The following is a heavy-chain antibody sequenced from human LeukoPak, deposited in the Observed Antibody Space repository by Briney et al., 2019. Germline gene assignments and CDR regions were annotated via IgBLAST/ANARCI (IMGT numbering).Heavy chain of an antibody. CDR2: IRSSSSYI. J-gene: IGHJ6*02. Sequence: GGSLRLSCAASGFTFSSYSMNWVRQAPGKGLEWVSSIRSSSSYIYYADSVKGRFTISRDNAKNSLYLQMNSLRAEDTAVYYCALTSSDLPGIAAAGGYYYYGMDVWGQGTTVTVSS. CDR3: ALTSSDLPGIAAAGGYYYYGMDV. D-gene: IGHD6-13*01. V-gene: IGHV3-21*04. CDR1: GFTFSSYS.